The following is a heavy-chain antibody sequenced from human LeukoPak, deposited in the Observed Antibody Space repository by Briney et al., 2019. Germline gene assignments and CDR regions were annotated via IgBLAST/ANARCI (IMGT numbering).Heavy chain of an antibody. CDR3: ARMVPAGTHNY. V-gene: IGHV4-4*07. CDR2: IYASGGN. CDR1: GGSVNSYY. J-gene: IGHJ4*02. D-gene: IGHD2-2*01. Sequence: SETLSLTCTVSGGSVNSYYWSWIRQPAGKGLEWIGHIYASGGNDYNPSLKSRVTMSLDMAKNQFSLRLTSVTAADTAVYFCARMVPAGTHNYWGQGLLVTVPP.